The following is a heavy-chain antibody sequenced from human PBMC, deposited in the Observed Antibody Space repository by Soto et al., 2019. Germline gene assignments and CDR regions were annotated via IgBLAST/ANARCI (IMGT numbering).Heavy chain of an antibody. CDR3: ARDLTGLQSYGMDV. CDR2: IIPILGIA. D-gene: IGHD2-15*01. V-gene: IGHV1-69*08. Sequence: QVQLVQSGAEVKKPVSSVKVSCKASGGTFSSYTISWVRQAPGQGREWMGRIIPILGIANYAQKFQGRVTITADKTTSTAYMELSSLRSEDTAVYYCARDLTGLQSYGMDVWGQGTTVTVSS. CDR1: GGTFSSYT. J-gene: IGHJ6*02.